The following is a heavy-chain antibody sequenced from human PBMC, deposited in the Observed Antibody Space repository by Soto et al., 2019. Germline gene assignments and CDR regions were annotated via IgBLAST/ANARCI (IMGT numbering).Heavy chain of an antibody. CDR3: AREFPFKDSFYFDY. D-gene: IGHD5-18*01. J-gene: IGHJ4*02. CDR1: GGSISSGGYY. CDR2: IYYSGRT. Sequence: QVQLQESGPGLVKPSQTLSLTCTVSGGSISSGGYYWSWIRQHPGKGLEWIGYIYYSGRTYYNPSLKSRVTISVDTSKNQFSLKLSSVTAADTAVYYCAREFPFKDSFYFDYWGQGTLVTVSS. V-gene: IGHV4-31*03.